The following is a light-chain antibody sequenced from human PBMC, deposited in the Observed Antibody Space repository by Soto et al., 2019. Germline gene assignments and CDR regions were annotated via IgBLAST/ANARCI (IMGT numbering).Light chain of an antibody. CDR2: DVS. CDR1: SSDVGGYNY. V-gene: IGLV2-14*01. J-gene: IGLJ1*01. CDR3: SSYTSRSSSTYV. Sequence: QSVLTQPASVSGSPGHSITISCTGTSSDVGGYNYVSWYQQHPGKAPKLMIYDVSNRPSGVSNRFSGSKSGNTASLTISGLQAEDEADYYCSSYTSRSSSTYVFGTGTKVTV.